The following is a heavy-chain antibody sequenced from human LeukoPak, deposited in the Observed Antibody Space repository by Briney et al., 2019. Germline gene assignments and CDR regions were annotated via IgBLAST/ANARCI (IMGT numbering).Heavy chain of an antibody. Sequence: GGSLRLSCAASGFTFSKNGMTWVRQAPGKGLEWVSFISGNAGTTYYADSVKGRFTISRDNSKNTLYLQMNSLRAEDTAVYYCAKPYYGSGSYYGFNYYAFDYWGQGTLVTVSS. CDR2: ISGNAGTT. J-gene: IGHJ4*02. CDR1: GFTFSKNG. CDR3: AKPYYGSGSYYGFNYYAFDY. D-gene: IGHD3-10*01. V-gene: IGHV3-23*01.